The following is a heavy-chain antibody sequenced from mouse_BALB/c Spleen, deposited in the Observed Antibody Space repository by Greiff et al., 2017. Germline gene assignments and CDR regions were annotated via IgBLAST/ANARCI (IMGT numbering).Heavy chain of an antibody. V-gene: IGHV2-9-2*01. CDR1: GFSLTSYD. D-gene: IGHD1-2*01. CDR2: IWTGGGT. Sequence: VMLVESGPGLVAPSQSLSITCTVSGFSLTSYDISWIRQPPGKGLEWLGVIWTGGGTNYNSAFMSRLSISKDNSKSQVFLKMNSLQTDDTAIYYCGRGYYGHYFDYWGQGTTLTVSS. J-gene: IGHJ2*01. CDR3: GRGYYGHYFDY.